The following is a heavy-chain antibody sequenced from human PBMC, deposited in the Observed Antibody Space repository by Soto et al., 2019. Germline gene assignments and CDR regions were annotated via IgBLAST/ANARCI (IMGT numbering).Heavy chain of an antibody. Sequence: QVQLVESGGGVVQPGRSLRLSCAASGFTFSSYGMHWVRQAPGKGLERVAVISYDGSNKYYADSVKGRFTISRDNSKNTLYLQMNSLRAEDTAVYYCAKEGERYCISTSCYAGIDYWGQGTLVTVSS. CDR1: GFTFSSYG. CDR2: ISYDGSNK. J-gene: IGHJ4*02. V-gene: IGHV3-30*18. D-gene: IGHD2-2*01. CDR3: AKEGERYCISTSCYAGIDY.